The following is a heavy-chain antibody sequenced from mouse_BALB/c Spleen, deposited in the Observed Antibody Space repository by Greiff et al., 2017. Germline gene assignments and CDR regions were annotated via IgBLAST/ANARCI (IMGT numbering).Heavy chain of an antibody. CDR1: GYTFTDYW. Sequence: QVQLQQPGAELVMPGASVTMSCKASGYTFTDYWMHWVKQRPGQGLEWIGVIDTSDSYTSYNQKFKGKATLTVDESSSTAYMQLSSLTSEDSAVYYCTRHGYFDYWGQGTTLTVSS. J-gene: IGHJ2*01. CDR3: TRHGYFDY. CDR2: IDTSDSYT. V-gene: IGHV1-69*01.